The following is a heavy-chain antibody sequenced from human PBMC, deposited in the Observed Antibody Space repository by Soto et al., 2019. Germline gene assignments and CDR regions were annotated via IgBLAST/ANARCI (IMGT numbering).Heavy chain of an antibody. CDR3: PRNTGGYLD. CDR2: NYYSEST. Sequence: TSETLSLTCTVCGFSISSGTCYWNWIRNDPGKELEWIRYNYYSESTNYNPPLKSGVNISVDTSKKQFSLTLRHVTAAETAWHPCPRNTGGYLDWGQXTLVTVS. D-gene: IGHD5-12*01. CDR1: GFSISSGTCY. J-gene: IGHJ4*02. V-gene: IGHV4-61*01.